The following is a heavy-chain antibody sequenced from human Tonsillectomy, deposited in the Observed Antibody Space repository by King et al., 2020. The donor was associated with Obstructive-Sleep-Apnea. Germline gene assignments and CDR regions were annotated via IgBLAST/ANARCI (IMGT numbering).Heavy chain of an antibody. CDR1: AGSFSSSIYY. CDR3: ARLRPTYWYFDL. J-gene: IGHJ2*01. CDR2: IYYMGIT. Sequence: QLQESGPGLGKPSETLSLTCTVSAGSFSSSIYYCGWIRQPPGNGLECVGTIYYMGITYYNPSPKSRVTISFDTSKDQFSLKLNSVTAADTAVYYCARLRPTYWYFDLWGRGTLVTVSS. D-gene: IGHD4-17*01. V-gene: IGHV4-39*07.